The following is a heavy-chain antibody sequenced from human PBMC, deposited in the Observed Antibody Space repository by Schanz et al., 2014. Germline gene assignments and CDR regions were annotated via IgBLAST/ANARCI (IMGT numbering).Heavy chain of an antibody. CDR1: GGSFSGYY. D-gene: IGHD2-2*01. CDR3: ARAARRTRVVPLYFDY. V-gene: IGHV4-34*01. J-gene: IGHJ4*02. Sequence: QVQLQQWGAGLLKPSETLSLTCAVYGGSFSGYYWSWIRQPPGKGLEWIAEINHGGNTNYNPSLKSRVTISVDPSKNQFSLKLRSVTAADTAVYYCARAARRTRVVPLYFDYWGQGTLVTVSS. CDR2: INHGGNT.